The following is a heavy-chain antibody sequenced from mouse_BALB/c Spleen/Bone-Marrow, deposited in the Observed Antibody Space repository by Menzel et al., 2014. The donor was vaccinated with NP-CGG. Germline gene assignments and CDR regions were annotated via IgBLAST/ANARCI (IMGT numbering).Heavy chain of an antibody. J-gene: IGHJ4*01. D-gene: IGHD2-4*01. Sequence: EVKLVDSGGGLVQPGGSRKVSCAASGFTFSSFGMHWVRQAPEKGLEWVAYISSGSSTIYYADTVRGRFTISRDNPKNTLFLQMTSLRSEDTAMYYCARSTMITTGYYYAMDYWGQGTSVTVSS. CDR1: GFTFSSFG. CDR3: ARSTMITTGYYYAMDY. V-gene: IGHV5-17*02. CDR2: ISSGSSTI.